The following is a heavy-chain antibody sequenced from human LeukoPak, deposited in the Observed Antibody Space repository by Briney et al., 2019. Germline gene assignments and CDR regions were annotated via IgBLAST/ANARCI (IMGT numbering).Heavy chain of an antibody. CDR1: GYSVSAGYY. V-gene: IGHV4-38-2*02. J-gene: IGHJ4*02. CDR2: ISHRGTA. Sequence: SETLSLTCAVSGYSVSAGYYWGWIRPSPGKGLEWIGSISHRGTAYHNPSLKSRIIISLDTSKNQFSLSLTSVTAADTATYYCTREQAGTIVDDWGQGTLVTVS. CDR3: TREQAGTIVDD. D-gene: IGHD1-1*01.